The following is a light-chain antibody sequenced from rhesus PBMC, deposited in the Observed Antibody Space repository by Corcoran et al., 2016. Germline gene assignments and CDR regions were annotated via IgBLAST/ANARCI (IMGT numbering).Light chain of an antibody. Sequence: DIQMSQSLSSLSASVVDRVTITCRASQGMSSYLNWYQQKPGKAPKFPIYYANSLASGVPLRFSGSGTGTEFTLNIDSLQPEGFATYYCQQGNCNPLTFGERTKVEIK. CDR1: QGMSSY. CDR3: QQGNCNPLT. CDR2: YAN. J-gene: IGKJ4*01. V-gene: IGKV1-32*02.